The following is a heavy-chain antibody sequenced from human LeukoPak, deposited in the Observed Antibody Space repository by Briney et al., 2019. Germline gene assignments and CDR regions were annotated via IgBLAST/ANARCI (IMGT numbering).Heavy chain of an antibody. CDR1: GFTFNSYN. CDR3: ARAYSSSSGRDAFDS. Sequence: PGGSLRLSCAASGFTFNSYNMNWVRQAPGKGLEGVSYISSSSSTIYYAGSVKGRFTISRDSAKTSLFLQMNSLRDEDTAVYYCARAYSSSSGRDAFDSWGLGTLVTVSS. V-gene: IGHV3-48*02. D-gene: IGHD6-6*01. CDR2: ISSSSSTI. J-gene: IGHJ3*02.